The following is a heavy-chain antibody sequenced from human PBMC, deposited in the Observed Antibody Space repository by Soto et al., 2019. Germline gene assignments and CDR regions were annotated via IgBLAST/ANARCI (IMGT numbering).Heavy chain of an antibody. CDR1: GFSFSTYC. CDR3: ARHPERIAQIGWFDP. V-gene: IGHV3-21*01. D-gene: IGHD6-13*01. Sequence: GSLRLSCGASGFSFSTYCMHWVRQAPGKGLEWVSSISTTGSDIFYADSVKGRFTVSRDNANNSLFLQMNSLRAGDTAMYYCARHPERIAQIGWFDPWGQGTLVTVSS. J-gene: IGHJ5*02. CDR2: ISTTGSDI.